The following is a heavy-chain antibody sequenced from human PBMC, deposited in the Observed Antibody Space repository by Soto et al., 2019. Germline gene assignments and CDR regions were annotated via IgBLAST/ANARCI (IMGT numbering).Heavy chain of an antibody. D-gene: IGHD1-1*01. J-gene: IGHJ4*02. Sequence: PSETLSLTCAVYGESFSGYYWSWIRQPPGKVLEWIGEINRSRSTNHNPSLKSRVTISVDTSKNQFSLKLNSLYLQMNSLSAEDTAVYYCARVPGTTRYWDFWGQGTLVTVSS. V-gene: IGHV4-34*01. CDR2: INRSRST. CDR1: GESFSGYY. CDR3: ARVPGTTRYWDF.